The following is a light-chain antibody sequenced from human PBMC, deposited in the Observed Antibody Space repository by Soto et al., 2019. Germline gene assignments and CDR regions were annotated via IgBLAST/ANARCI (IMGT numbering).Light chain of an antibody. CDR3: QQTYTTPEIT. CDR1: QTVRNNY. CDR2: DAS. Sequence: EFVLTQSPGTLSLSPGERATLSCRASQTVRNNYLAWYQQKPGQAPRLLIYDASNRATGIPARFSGSGSGTDFTLTISSLQPEDFAIYYCQQTYTTPEITFGQGTRLEI. V-gene: IGKV3-20*01. J-gene: IGKJ5*01.